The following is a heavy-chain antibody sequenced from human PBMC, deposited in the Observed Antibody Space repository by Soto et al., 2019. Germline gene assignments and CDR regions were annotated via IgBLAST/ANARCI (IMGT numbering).Heavy chain of an antibody. D-gene: IGHD3-9*01. CDR1: GGSFSGYY. CDR3: ARGGVYDILTGYPIYYFDY. Sequence: SETLSLTCAVYGGSFSGYYWSWIRQPPGKGLEWIGEINHSGSTNYNPSLKSRVTISVDTSKNQFSLKLSSVTAADTAVYYCARGGVYDILTGYPIYYFDYWGQGTLVTVSS. CDR2: INHSGST. J-gene: IGHJ4*02. V-gene: IGHV4-34*01.